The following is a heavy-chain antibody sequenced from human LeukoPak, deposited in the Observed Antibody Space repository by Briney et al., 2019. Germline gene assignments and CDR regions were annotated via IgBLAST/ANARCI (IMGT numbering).Heavy chain of an antibody. CDR2: IMQDGSEK. CDR3: ASRGGSSGWVYYYYYMDV. D-gene: IGHD6-19*01. CDR1: GFTFSSYW. Sequence: GGSLRLSCAASGFTFSSYWMHWVRQAPGKGLEWVANIMQDGSEKYYVDSVKGRFTISRDNAKNSLYLQMNSLRAEDTAVYYCASRGGSSGWVYYYYYMDVWGKGTTVTVSS. J-gene: IGHJ6*03. V-gene: IGHV3-7*01.